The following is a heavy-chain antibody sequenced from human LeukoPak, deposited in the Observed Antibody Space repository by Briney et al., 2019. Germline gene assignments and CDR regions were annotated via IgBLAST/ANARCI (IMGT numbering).Heavy chain of an antibody. V-gene: IGHV4-39*07. CDR2: IYYSGST. Sequence: PSETLSLTCTVSGGSISSSSYYWGWIRQPPGKGLEWIGSIYYSGSTYYNPSLKSRVTISVDTSKNQFSLKLSSVTAADTAVYYCARDAWTDYWGQGTLVTVSS. J-gene: IGHJ4*02. CDR3: ARDAWTDY. D-gene: IGHD1-1*01. CDR1: GGSISSSSYY.